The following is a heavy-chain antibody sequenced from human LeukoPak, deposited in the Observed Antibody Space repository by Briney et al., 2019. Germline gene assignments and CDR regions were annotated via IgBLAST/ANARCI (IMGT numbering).Heavy chain of an antibody. D-gene: IGHD6-19*01. CDR1: GGSISSYY. V-gene: IGHV4-4*07. Sequence: SETLSLTCTVSGGSISSYYWSXIRQPAGXXXXXIGRIYTSGSTNYNPSLKSRVTMSVDTSKNQFSLKLSSVTAADTAVYYCAREPVAVAGIPTWFDPWGQGTLVTVSS. CDR2: IYTSGST. J-gene: IGHJ5*02. CDR3: AREPVAVAGIPTWFDP.